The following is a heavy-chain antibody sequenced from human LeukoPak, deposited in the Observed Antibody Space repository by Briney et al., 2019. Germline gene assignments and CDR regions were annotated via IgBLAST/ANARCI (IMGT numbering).Heavy chain of an antibody. CDR3: AYYDFWSGYPDY. CDR1: GFTFSSYA. Sequence: GGSLRLSCAASGFTFSSYAISWVRQAPGKGLEWISAINGSGGSTYYADTVKGRFTISRDNSKSTLCLQMNRLRVEDTAVYYCAYYDFWSGYPDYWGQGTLVTVSS. CDR2: INGSGGST. V-gene: IGHV3-23*01. D-gene: IGHD3-3*01. J-gene: IGHJ4*02.